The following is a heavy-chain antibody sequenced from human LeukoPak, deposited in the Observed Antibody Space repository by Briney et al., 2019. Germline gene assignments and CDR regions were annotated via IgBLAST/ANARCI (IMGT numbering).Heavy chain of an antibody. CDR2: IIPIFGTA. Sequence: SVKVSCKASGGTFSSYAISWVRQAPGQGLEWMGGIIPIFGTANYAQKFQGRVTITADESTSAAYMELSSLRSEDTAVYYCARVRVVPAALYYYYGMDVWGKGTTVTVSS. CDR1: GGTFSSYA. J-gene: IGHJ6*04. CDR3: ARVRVVPAALYYYYGMDV. D-gene: IGHD2-2*01. V-gene: IGHV1-69*01.